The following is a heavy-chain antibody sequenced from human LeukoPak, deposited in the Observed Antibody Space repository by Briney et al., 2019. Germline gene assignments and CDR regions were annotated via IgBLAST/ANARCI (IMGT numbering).Heavy chain of an antibody. V-gene: IGHV3-21*01. D-gene: IGHD2-15*01. J-gene: IGHJ3*02. CDR3: ARDCSGGSCGAFDI. CDR1: GFTFSSYS. Sequence: GGSLRLSCAASGFTFSSYSMNWVRQAPGKGLEWVSSISSSSSYIYYADSVKGRFTISRDNAKNSLYLQMNSLRAEDTAVYYCARDCSGGSCGAFDIWGQGTMVTVSS. CDR2: ISSSSSYI.